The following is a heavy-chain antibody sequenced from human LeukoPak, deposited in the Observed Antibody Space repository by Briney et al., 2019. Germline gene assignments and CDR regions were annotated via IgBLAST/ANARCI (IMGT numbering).Heavy chain of an antibody. CDR1: GFTFSSYG. V-gene: IGHV3-30*03. J-gene: IGHJ4*02. D-gene: IGHD1-26*01. CDR3: ARDQGYSGSYFDY. CDR2: ISYDGSNK. Sequence: PGGSLRLSCAASGFTFSSYGMHWVRQAPGKGLEWVAVISYDGSNKYYADSVKGRFTISRDNSKNTLYLQMNSLRAEDTAVYYCARDQGYSGSYFDYWGQGTLVTVSS.